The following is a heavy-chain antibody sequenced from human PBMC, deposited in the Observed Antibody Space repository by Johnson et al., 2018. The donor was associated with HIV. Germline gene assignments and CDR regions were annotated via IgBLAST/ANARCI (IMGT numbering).Heavy chain of an antibody. CDR2: IWFDGSNK. Sequence: QVQLVESGGGVVQPGRSLRLSCAASGFTFSNYGMHWVRQAPGKGLEWVAVIWFDGSNKYYADSVKGRFTISRDNSKNTLYLKMNSLRAEDTAVYYCAKEGITMEVDIWGQGTMVTVSS. V-gene: IGHV3-33*06. J-gene: IGHJ3*02. D-gene: IGHD3-10*01. CDR3: AKEGITMEVDI. CDR1: GFTFSNYG.